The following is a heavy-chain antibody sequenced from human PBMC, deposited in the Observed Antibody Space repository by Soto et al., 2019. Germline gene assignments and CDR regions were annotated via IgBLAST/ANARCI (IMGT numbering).Heavy chain of an antibody. CDR3: ARQTYYDFWSGYRRGYYYYGMDV. CDR1: GYSFTSYW. D-gene: IGHD3-3*01. J-gene: IGHJ6*02. CDR2: IYPGDSDT. Sequence: GESLKISCKGSGYSFTSYWIGWVRQMPGKGLEWMGIIYPGDSDTRYSPSFQGQGTISADKSISTAYLQWSSLKASDTAMYYCARQTYYDFWSGYRRGYYYYGMDVWGHGTTVTVYS. V-gene: IGHV5-51*01.